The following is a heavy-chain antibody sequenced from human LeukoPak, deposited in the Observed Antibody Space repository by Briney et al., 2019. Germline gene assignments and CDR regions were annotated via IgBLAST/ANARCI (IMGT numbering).Heavy chain of an antibody. V-gene: IGHV1-2*02. CDR3: ARGGYHILTGYYFDY. D-gene: IGHD3-9*01. J-gene: IGHJ4*02. CDR1: GYTFTGYH. CDR2: INPNSGGT. Sequence: ASVKVSCKASGYTFTGYHMHWVRQAPGQGLEWMGWINPNSGGTNYAQKFQGRVTMTRDTSISTAYMELSRLRSDDTAVYYCARGGYHILTGYYFDYWGQGTLVTVSS.